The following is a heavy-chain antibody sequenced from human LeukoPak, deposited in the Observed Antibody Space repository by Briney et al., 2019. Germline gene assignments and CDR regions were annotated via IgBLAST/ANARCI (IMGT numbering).Heavy chain of an antibody. CDR2: IYPGDSDT. D-gene: IGHD1-1*01. CDR3: ARRDSANRNDSGGFDP. J-gene: IGHJ5*02. CDR1: GYSFTSYW. Sequence: GESLKISCKGSGYSFTSYWIGWVRQMPGKGLEWMGIIYPGDSDTRYSPSFQGQVTISADKSISTAYLQWSSLKASDTAMYYCARRDSANRNDSGGFDPWGQGTLVTVSS. V-gene: IGHV5-51*01.